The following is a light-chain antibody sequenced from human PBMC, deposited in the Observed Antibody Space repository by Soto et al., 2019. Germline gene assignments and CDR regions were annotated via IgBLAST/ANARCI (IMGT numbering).Light chain of an antibody. CDR1: QSVSSF. CDR2: DAV. V-gene: IGKV3-11*01. CDR3: QHRSNWPRLT. J-gene: IGKJ4*01. Sequence: EIELTQSPATLSLSPGERATLSCRASQSVSSFLVWYQQKPGQAHRLLIYDAVNRVTGIPARFSGSGSGTDLTLTISSLEPEDFAVYYCQHRSNWPRLTFGGGTKVEIK.